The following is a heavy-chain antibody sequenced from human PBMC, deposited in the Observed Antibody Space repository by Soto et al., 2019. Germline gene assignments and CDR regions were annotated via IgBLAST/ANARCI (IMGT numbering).Heavy chain of an antibody. CDR3: AMVDVYVTPSPQDV. D-gene: IGHD3-16*01. Sequence: ASVKVSCKASGHSFTRYGIAWARQAPGQGLEWMGWINTYNGNTNYAQNLQGRVTLTTDTSTSTAYMELTSLRSNDTAIYYCAMVDVYVTPSPQDVWGQGTTVTV. CDR1: GHSFTRYG. J-gene: IGHJ6*02. CDR2: INTYNGNT. V-gene: IGHV1-18*01.